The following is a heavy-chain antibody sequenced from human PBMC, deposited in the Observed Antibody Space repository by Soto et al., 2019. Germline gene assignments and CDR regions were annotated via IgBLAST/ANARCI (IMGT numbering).Heavy chain of an antibody. D-gene: IGHD2-2*01. CDR3: ARVLVPDNWFDP. V-gene: IGHV1-8*01. J-gene: IGHJ5*02. Sequence: QVQLVQSGAEVKKPGASVKVSCKASGYTFTSYDINWVRQATGQGLEWMGWMNPNSGNTGYAQKFQGRVTMTRNTSISTAYMELSSLRSEDAAVYYCARVLVPDNWFDPWGQGTLVTVSS. CDR1: GYTFTSYD. CDR2: MNPNSGNT.